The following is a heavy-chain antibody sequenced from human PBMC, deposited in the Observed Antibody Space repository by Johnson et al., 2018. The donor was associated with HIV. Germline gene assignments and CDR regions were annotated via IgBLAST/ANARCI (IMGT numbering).Heavy chain of an antibody. Sequence: MLLVESGGDLVQPGRSRRVSCAASGFIFEHYAMHWVRQAPGKGLEWVSAISGSGGSTYYADSVKGRFTISRDNSKNTLYRQMNSLRAEDTAVYYCARAWGSRDILTALRGAFDILGQGTMVTVSS. CDR1: GFIFEHYA. V-gene: IGHV3-23*04. J-gene: IGHJ3*02. D-gene: IGHD3-9*01. CDR2: ISGSGGST. CDR3: ARAWGSRDILTALRGAFDI.